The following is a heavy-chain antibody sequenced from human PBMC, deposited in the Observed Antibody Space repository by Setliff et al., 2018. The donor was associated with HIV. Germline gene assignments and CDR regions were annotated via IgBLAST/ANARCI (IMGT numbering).Heavy chain of an antibody. V-gene: IGHV3-73*01. J-gene: IGHJ1*01. CDR2: IRNKFNSLAT. D-gene: IGHD6-19*01. CDR1: GFAFSTYA. CDR3: ATNVRVPGSSLDS. Sequence: GGSLRLSCAASGFAFSTYAMSWVRQAPGKGLEWVGRIRNKFNSLATQYGESLEGRFTISRDDSKNTAYLQMRSLKTDDTAVYFCATNVRVPGSSLDSWGPGSLVTVSS.